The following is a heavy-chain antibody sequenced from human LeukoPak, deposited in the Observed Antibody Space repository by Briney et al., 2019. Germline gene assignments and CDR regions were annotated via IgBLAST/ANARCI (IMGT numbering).Heavy chain of an antibody. CDR3: ARGPVKIHGMDV. CDR2: KNPTSGRT. CDR1: GYTFTSYD. Sequence: ASVKVSCKASGYTFTSYDINWVRQATGQGLEWMGWKNPTSGRTGFAQSFQGRLTMTTDTSTSTAYMELSSLTSEDTAVYYCARGPVKIHGMDVWGQGPTVTVSS. J-gene: IGHJ6*02. V-gene: IGHV1-8*01.